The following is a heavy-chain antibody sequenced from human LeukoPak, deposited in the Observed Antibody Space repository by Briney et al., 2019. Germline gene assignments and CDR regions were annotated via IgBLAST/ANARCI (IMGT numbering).Heavy chain of an antibody. Sequence: PGRSLRLSCAASGFTFSSYGMHWVRQAPGKGLEWVAVIWYDGSNKYYADSVKGRFTISRDNSKNTLYLQMGSLRAEDMAVYYCARDKDSSFDYWGQGTLVTVSS. CDR1: GFTFSSYG. CDR3: ARDKDSSFDY. V-gene: IGHV3-33*01. CDR2: IWYDGSNK. J-gene: IGHJ4*02. D-gene: IGHD2-15*01.